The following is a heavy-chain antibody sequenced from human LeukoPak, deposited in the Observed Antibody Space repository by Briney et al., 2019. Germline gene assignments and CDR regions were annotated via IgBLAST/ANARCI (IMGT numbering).Heavy chain of an antibody. Sequence: SETLSLTCTVSGGSISSSTYYWGWIRQPPGKGLEWIGYIYYSGSTNYNPSLKSRVTISVDTSKNQFSLKLSSVTAADTAVYYCAREGAYSYGPYYFDYWGQGTLVTVSS. D-gene: IGHD5-18*01. V-gene: IGHV4-61*01. CDR1: GGSISSSTYY. CDR3: AREGAYSYGPYYFDY. J-gene: IGHJ4*02. CDR2: IYYSGST.